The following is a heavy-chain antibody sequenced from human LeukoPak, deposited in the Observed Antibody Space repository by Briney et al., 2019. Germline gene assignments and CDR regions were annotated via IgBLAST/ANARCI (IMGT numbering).Heavy chain of an antibody. V-gene: IGHV3-66*02. CDR2: IYGDGTT. CDR1: GFTVSNDY. D-gene: IGHD3-10*01. CDR3: ARDRAGAQSWVALDP. J-gene: IGHJ5*02. Sequence: GGSLRLSCAASGFTVSNDYMAWVRQAPGRGLECVSLIYGDGTTFYTDSVKGRFTISRDNFKNTLYLQMSSLRPEDTALYYCARDRAGAQSWVALDPWGQGTLVTVSS.